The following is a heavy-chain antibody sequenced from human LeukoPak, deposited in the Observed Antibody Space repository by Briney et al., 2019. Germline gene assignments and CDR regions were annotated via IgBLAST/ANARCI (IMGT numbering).Heavy chain of an antibody. V-gene: IGHV1-18*04. Sequence: ASVKVSCKASGYTFTSYGISWVRQAPGQGLEWMGWISAYNGNTNYAQKLQGRVTMTTDTSTNTAYMELRSLRSDDTAVYYCARSSSWPVLLGMDVWGKGTTVTVSS. CDR3: ARSSSWPVLLGMDV. J-gene: IGHJ6*04. CDR1: GYTFTSYG. CDR2: ISAYNGNT. D-gene: IGHD6-13*01.